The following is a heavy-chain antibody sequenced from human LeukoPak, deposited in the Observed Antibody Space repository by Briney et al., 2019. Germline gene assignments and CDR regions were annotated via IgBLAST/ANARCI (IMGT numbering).Heavy chain of an antibody. V-gene: IGHV4-39*01. CDR2: IYYSGST. D-gene: IGHD3-3*01. J-gene: IGHJ4*02. Sequence: SETLSLTCTVSGGSISSSSYYWGWIRQPRGEGLEWIGSIYYSGSTYYNPSLKSRVTISVDTSKNQFSLKLSSVTAADTAVYYCASITIFGVVSDYWGQGTLVTVSS. CDR3: ASITIFGVVSDY. CDR1: GGSISSSSYY.